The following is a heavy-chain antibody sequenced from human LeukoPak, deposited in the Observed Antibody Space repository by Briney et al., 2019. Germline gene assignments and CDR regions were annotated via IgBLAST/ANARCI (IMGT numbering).Heavy chain of an antibody. CDR2: IYYSGST. J-gene: IGHJ4*02. CDR3: ARHRSSGHYYFDY. Sequence: PSETLSLTCTVSGGSISSYYWSWIRQPPGKGLEWIGYIYYSGSTNYNPSLKSRVTISVDTSKNQFSLKLSSVTAADTAVYYCARHRSSGHYYFDYWGQGTLVTVSS. V-gene: IGHV4-59*08. CDR1: GGSISSYY. D-gene: IGHD6-19*01.